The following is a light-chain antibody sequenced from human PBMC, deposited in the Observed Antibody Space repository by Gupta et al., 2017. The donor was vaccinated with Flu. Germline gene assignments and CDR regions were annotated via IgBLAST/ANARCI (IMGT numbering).Light chain of an antibody. Sequence: DIQMTQSPSTLSASVGDRVTITCRASESINFWLAWYQQKPGKAPKLLIYKASNLERGVPPRFSGSGSGTEFTLTISSLQPDDFAIYYCQQYSIYSRTFGQGTTVEIK. CDR3: QQYSIYSRT. CDR2: KAS. V-gene: IGKV1-5*03. CDR1: ESINFW. J-gene: IGKJ1*01.